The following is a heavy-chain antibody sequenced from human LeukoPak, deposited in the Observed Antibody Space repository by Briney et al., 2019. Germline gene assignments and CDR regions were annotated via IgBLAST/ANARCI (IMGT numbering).Heavy chain of an antibody. J-gene: IGHJ3*02. D-gene: IGHD4-17*01. CDR2: IYYSGST. V-gene: IGHV4-39*01. Sequence: SETLSLTCTVTGGSISSSSYYWGWIRQPPGKGLEWIGSIYYSGSTYYNPSLKSRVTISVDTSKNQFSLKLSSVTAADTAVYYCTLIGATVTDDAFDIWGQGTMVTVSS. CDR3: TLIGATVTDDAFDI. CDR1: GGSISSSSYY.